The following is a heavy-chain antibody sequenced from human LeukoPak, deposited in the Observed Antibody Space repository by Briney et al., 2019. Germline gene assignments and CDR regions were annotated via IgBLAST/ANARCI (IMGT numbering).Heavy chain of an antibody. CDR3: AKVQLAGLYFFDY. J-gene: IGHJ4*02. Sequence: GGSLRLSCAVSGVTFSTYAMSWVRQAPGKGLEWVSSINRGVATYYAGSVKGRFTISRDNSKNTLYLQMNSLTADDTAVYYCAKVQLAGLYFFDYWGQGTLVTVSS. CDR2: INRGVAT. D-gene: IGHD1-1*01. V-gene: IGHV3-23*01. CDR1: GVTFSTYA.